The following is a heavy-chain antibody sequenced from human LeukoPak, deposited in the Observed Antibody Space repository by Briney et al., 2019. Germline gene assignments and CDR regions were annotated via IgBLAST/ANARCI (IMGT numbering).Heavy chain of an antibody. V-gene: IGHV3-30*18. CDR2: ISYDGSNK. D-gene: IGHD3-10*01. CDR1: GFTFSSYG. J-gene: IGHJ6*03. CDR3: AKDSGPPPYYYYYMDV. Sequence: GGSLRLSCAASGFTFSSYGMHWVRQAPGKGLEWVAVISYDGSNKYYADSVKGRFTISRDNSKNTLYLQMNSLRAEDTAVYYCAKDSGPPPYYYYYMDVWGKGTTVTVSS.